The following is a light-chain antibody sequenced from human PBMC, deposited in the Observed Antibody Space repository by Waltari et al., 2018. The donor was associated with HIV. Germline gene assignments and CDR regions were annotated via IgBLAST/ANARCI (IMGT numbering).Light chain of an antibody. V-gene: IGLV3-1*01. Sequence: SFDLIQPPSVSVSPGQTAAITCSGDKLGSKYACWFQQKPGQSPVLVISQDSKRPSGIPERFFGSKSGNTATLTITGTQAIDDADYYCHSWDTNNVQVFGGVTKLTVL. CDR2: QDS. CDR3: HSWDTNNVQV. J-gene: IGLJ3*02. CDR1: KLGSKY.